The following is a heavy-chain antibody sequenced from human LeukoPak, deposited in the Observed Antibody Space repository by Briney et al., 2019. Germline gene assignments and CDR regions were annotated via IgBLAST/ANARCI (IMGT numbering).Heavy chain of an antibody. J-gene: IGHJ6*02. CDR3: ARGREYLYGMDV. CDR1: GFLLSNNY. D-gene: IGHD2/OR15-2a*01. V-gene: IGHV3-53*01. CDR2: ISSGGDT. Sequence: PGGSLSLSFAASGFLLSNNYMTWVRQAPGKGLEWVSVISSGGDTYHADSVKGRFTISRDNSKNTLYLQMNSLRAEDTAVYYCARGREYLYGMDVWGQGTTVTVSS.